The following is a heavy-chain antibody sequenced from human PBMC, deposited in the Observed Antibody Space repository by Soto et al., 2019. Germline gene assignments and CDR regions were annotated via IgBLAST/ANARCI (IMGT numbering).Heavy chain of an antibody. Sequence: SWKASLYTFTVYYMHWVRQAPGQGLEWMGWINPNSGGTNYAQKFQGRVTMTRDTSISTAYMELSRLRSDDTAVYYCARDWGDYYDSSGPDYWGQGTLVTVSS. CDR3: ARDWGDYYDSSGPDY. V-gene: IGHV1-2*02. D-gene: IGHD3-22*01. J-gene: IGHJ4*02. CDR2: INPNSGGT. CDR1: LYTFTVYY.